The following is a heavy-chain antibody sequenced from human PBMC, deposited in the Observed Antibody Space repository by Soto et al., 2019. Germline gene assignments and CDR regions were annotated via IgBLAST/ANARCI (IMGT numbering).Heavy chain of an antibody. V-gene: IGHV1-69*13. CDR1: GGTFSTYT. Sequence: SVKVSCKTSGGTFSTYTISWVRQAPGQGLEWMGMIIPIFGTPNYAQKLQGRVTITADESTTTAYMELSSLRSEDTAVYYCARARAARTHSSMAVWGQGTTVTVSS. CDR2: IIPIFGTP. CDR3: ARARAARTHSSMAV. J-gene: IGHJ6*02.